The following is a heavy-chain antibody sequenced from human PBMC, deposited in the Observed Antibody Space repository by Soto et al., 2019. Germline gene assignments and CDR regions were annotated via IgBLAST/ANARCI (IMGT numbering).Heavy chain of an antibody. Sequence: EVQLLESGGGLVQPGGSLRISCEASGFTFSSYPMSWVRQAPGKGLEWISGITGGATNAYYADSVKVRITISRDNSKNTLYLQLNSLRAEDTAVYYCAKEAARPGPCDSWGQGTLVTVSS. D-gene: IGHD6-6*01. CDR3: AKEAARPGPCDS. CDR1: GFTFSSYP. CDR2: ITGGATNA. V-gene: IGHV3-23*01. J-gene: IGHJ4*02.